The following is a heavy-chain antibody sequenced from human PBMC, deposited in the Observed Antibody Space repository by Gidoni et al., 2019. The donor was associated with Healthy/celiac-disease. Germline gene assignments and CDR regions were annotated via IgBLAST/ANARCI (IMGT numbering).Heavy chain of an antibody. CDR2: IIGSGDST. Sequence: EVQLLVSGGGLVQSGGSLRLSCAASGFTFSSYAMSWVRQTHGKGLEGVSAIIGSGDSTYSADAVKGRFTSSRDNSKNTLYLQMNSLRAEDTAGYYGAKANGEWGWELLPTLAEYFQHWGQGTLVTVSS. CDR1: GFTFSSYA. J-gene: IGHJ1*01. V-gene: IGHV3-23*01. CDR3: AKANGEWGWELLPTLAEYFQH. D-gene: IGHD1-26*01.